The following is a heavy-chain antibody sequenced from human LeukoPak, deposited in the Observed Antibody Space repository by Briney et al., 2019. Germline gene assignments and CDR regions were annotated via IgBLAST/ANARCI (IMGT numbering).Heavy chain of an antibody. J-gene: IGHJ3*02. CDR3: ARDLGWGVDIVATMTRSNDAFDI. CDR2: ISVYNGNT. CDR1: GYTFTSYG. Sequence: ASVKVSCKASGYTFTSYGISWVRQAPGQGLEWMGWISVYNGNTDYAQRVQGRVTMTADTSTNTAYMELRSLRSDDTAVYYCARDLGWGVDIVATMTRSNDAFDIWGQGTMVTVSS. D-gene: IGHD5-12*01. V-gene: IGHV1-18*01.